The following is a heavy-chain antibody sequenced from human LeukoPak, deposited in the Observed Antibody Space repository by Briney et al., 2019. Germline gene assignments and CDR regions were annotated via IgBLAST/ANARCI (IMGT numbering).Heavy chain of an antibody. CDR1: GYTFTSYG. J-gene: IGHJ6*02. CDR2: ISAYNGNT. CDR3: ARDTFLALDPFGVVIYYYYGMDV. V-gene: IGHV1-18*01. Sequence: GASVKVSCKASGYTFTSYGISWVRQAPGQGLEWMGWISAYNGNTNYAQKLQGRVTMTTDTSTSTAYMELRSLRSDDTAVYYCARDTFLALDPFGVVIYYYYGMDVWGQGTTVTVSS. D-gene: IGHD3-3*01.